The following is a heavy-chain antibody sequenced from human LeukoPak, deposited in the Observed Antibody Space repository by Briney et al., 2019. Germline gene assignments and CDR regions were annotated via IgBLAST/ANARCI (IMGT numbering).Heavy chain of an antibody. CDR3: ARHSGYSSSWYYFDY. J-gene: IGHJ4*02. Sequence: SETLSLTCTVSGGSISSSSYYWGWIGQPPGKGLEWIGSIYYSGSTYYNPSLKSRVTISVDTSKNQFSLKLSSVTAADTAVYYCARHSGYSSSWYYFDYWGQGTLVTVSS. CDR1: GGSISSSSYY. CDR2: IYYSGST. V-gene: IGHV4-39*01. D-gene: IGHD6-13*01.